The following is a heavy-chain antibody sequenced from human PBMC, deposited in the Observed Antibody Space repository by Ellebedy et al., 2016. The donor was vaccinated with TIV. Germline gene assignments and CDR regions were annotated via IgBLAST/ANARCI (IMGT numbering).Heavy chain of an antibody. J-gene: IGHJ2*01. Sequence: GESLKISXAASGFTFSSYWMSWVRQAPGKGLEWVANIKQDGSEKYYVDSVKGRFTISRDNAKNSLYLQMNSLRAEDTAVYYCARDRGDYYDSSGYIDWYFDLWGRGTLVTVSS. CDR3: ARDRGDYYDSSGYIDWYFDL. V-gene: IGHV3-7*04. CDR1: GFTFSSYW. CDR2: IKQDGSEK. D-gene: IGHD3-22*01.